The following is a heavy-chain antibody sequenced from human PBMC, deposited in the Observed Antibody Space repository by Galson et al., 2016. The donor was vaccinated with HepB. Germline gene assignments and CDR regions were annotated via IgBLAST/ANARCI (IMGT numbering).Heavy chain of an antibody. CDR2: IIPIFDTV. V-gene: IGHV1-69*13. D-gene: IGHD3-22*01. J-gene: IGHJ5*02. CDR1: GGTFSRFT. CDR3: ARTYYDSSGYSQFDP. Sequence: SVKVSCKASGGTFSRFTISWVRQAPGQGHEWMGGIIPIFDTVNYAQKFQGRVTITADENTSTAYMELSSLRSEDTAVYYCARTYYDSSGYSQFDPWGQGTLVTVSS.